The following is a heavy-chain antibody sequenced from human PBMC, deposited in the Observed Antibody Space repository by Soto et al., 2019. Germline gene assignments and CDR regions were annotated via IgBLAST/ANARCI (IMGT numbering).Heavy chain of an antibody. CDR1: GYTFTSYY. V-gene: IGHV1-46*01. CDR3: ARGFCTTTTCLVGDF. D-gene: IGHD2-2*01. J-gene: IGHJ4*02. CDR2: INPRGGST. Sequence: QVQLVQSGAEVKKPGASVKISCKSSGYTFTSYYMHCVRQAPGQGLEWMGMINPRGGSTNYAQRFQCRVTMTRDTSTSTVYMDLSDLRSADTAVYYCARGFCTTTTCLVGDFWGQGTLVTVSS.